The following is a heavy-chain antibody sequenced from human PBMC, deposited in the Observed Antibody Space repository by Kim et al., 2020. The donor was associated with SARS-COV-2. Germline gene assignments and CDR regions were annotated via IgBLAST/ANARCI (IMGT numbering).Heavy chain of an antibody. CDR3: ARGTTAGWFHL. V-gene: IGHV1-3*01. J-gene: IGHJ5*02. D-gene: IGHD1-1*01. Sequence: TTKYSRKFQGRATLTRDTSASTSYMELSSLRSEDTAVFYCARGTTAGWFHLWGQGTLVTVSS. CDR2: TT.